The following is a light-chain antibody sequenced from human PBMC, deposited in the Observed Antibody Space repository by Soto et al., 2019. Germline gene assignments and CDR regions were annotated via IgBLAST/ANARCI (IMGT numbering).Light chain of an antibody. Sequence: QSVLTQPRSVSGSPGQSVTISCTGTSRDVGYYNYVSWYQQYPGKVPKLMIYDVSQRPSGAPDRFSGSKSGNTASLTISGLQAEDEADYYCCSYAGSFIFVFGTGTKVTVL. CDR3: CSYAGSFIFV. J-gene: IGLJ1*01. CDR1: SRDVGYYNY. CDR2: DVS. V-gene: IGLV2-11*01.